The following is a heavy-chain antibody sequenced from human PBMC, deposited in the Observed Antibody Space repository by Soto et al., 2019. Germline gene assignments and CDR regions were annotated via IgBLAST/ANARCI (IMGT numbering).Heavy chain of an antibody. CDR3: VRRHVSATGIDWFDP. CDR2: INAANGDT. Sequence: ASVKVSCKASGYTFTSYGIHWVRQAPGQRLEWMGWINAANGDTKYSPKFQGRVTITRDTSASTAYMERSSLRSEDTAVYYCVRRHVSATGIDWFDPWGQGTLVTVS. V-gene: IGHV1-3*01. J-gene: IGHJ5*02. CDR1: GYTFTSYG. D-gene: IGHD6-13*01.